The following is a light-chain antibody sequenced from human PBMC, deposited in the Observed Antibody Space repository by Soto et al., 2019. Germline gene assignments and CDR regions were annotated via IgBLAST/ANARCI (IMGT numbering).Light chain of an antibody. CDR3: QHRSIWPVS. Sequence: MVLTQSQATLSLYPGERATLSWLASQSVNSYLAWYQQKPGLAPRLLIYDASSRATGIPDRFSGSGSGTDFTLTISSLEPEDFAVYYCQHRSIWPVSFGQGTRLEV. V-gene: IGKV3-11*01. CDR2: DAS. J-gene: IGKJ5*01. CDR1: QSVNSY.